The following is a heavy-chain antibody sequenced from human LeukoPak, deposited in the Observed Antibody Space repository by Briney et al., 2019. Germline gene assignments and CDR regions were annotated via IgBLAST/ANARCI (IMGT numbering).Heavy chain of an antibody. CDR3: AKDLSSDIVVVPDGFQH. D-gene: IGHD2-2*01. V-gene: IGHV3-23*01. J-gene: IGHJ1*01. Sequence: PGGSLRLSCAASGFTFSSYAMNWVRQAPGKGLEWVSAISGSGGSTYYADSVKGRFTISRDNSKNTLYLQMNSLRAEDTAVYYCAKDLSSDIVVVPDGFQHWGQGTLVTVSS. CDR2: ISGSGGST. CDR1: GFTFSSYA.